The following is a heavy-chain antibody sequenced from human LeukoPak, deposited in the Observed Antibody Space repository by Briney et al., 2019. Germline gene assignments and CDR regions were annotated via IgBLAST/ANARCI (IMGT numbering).Heavy chain of an antibody. CDR1: GGTFSSYA. D-gene: IGHD2-15*01. CDR3: ARGRDCSGGSCYHALLDY. J-gene: IGHJ4*02. CDR2: IIPIYGTA. V-gene: IGHV1-69*05. Sequence: SVKVSCKASGGTFSSYAISWVRQAPGQGLEWMGGIIPIYGTANYAQKFQGRVTITTDESTSTAYMELSSLRSEDTAVYYCARGRDCSGGSCYHALLDYWGQGTLVTVSS.